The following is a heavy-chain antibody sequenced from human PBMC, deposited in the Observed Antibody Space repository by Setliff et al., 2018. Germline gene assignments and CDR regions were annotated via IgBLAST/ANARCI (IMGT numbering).Heavy chain of an antibody. V-gene: IGHV4-4*08. CDR2: VYDSGTT. Sequence: SETLSLTCTVSGGSIGPHYWSWIRQAPGKGLEWIGTVYDSGTTYYNPSLKSRVTIFVDTSKNQSSLNLNSVTAADAAVYFCARESATIGEFPLYYFDKWGQGIPVTVSS. CDR1: GGSIGPHY. D-gene: IGHD3-10*01. J-gene: IGHJ4*02. CDR3: ARESATIGEFPLYYFDK.